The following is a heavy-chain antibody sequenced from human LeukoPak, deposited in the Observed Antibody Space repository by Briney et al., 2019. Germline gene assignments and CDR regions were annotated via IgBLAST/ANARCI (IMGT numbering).Heavy chain of an antibody. CDR3: ARDYYYDSGGYYSFDY. CDR1: GFTFSSYA. D-gene: IGHD3-22*01. V-gene: IGHV3-30*04. Sequence: PGGSLRLSCAASGFTFSSYAMHWVRRAPGKGLEWVAVISYDGSNEYYADSVKGRFTISRDNSRNTLYLQMNNSLRAEDTAVYYCARDYYYDSGGYYSFDYWGQGNLVTVSS. J-gene: IGHJ4*02. CDR2: ISYDGSNE.